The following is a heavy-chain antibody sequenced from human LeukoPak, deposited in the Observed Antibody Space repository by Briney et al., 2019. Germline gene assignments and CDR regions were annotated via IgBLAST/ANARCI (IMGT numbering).Heavy chain of an antibody. CDR2: IKQDGSEK. V-gene: IGHV3-7*03. Sequence: GGSLRLSCAASGFTFSSYWMSWVRQAPGQGLEWVANIKQDGSEKYYVDSVKGRFTISRDNAKNSLYLQMNSLRAEDTAVYYCARDGGYSSGSTYFDYWGQGTLVTVSS. J-gene: IGHJ4*02. D-gene: IGHD6-19*01. CDR3: ARDGGYSSGSTYFDY. CDR1: GFTFSSYW.